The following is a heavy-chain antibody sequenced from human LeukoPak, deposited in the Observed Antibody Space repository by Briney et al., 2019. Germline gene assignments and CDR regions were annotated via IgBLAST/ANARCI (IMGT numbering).Heavy chain of an antibody. D-gene: IGHD5-18*01. CDR2: IYDSGST. CDR1: GGSIRSSYYY. Sequence: SETLSLTCTVSGGSIRSSYYYWGWIRQPPGKGLEWIGSIYDSGSTYYNPSLKSRVTISVDTSKNQFSLKLNSVTAADTAVYYCARGPPRGYSLTPFFDYWGQGTLVTVSS. CDR3: ARGPPRGYSLTPFFDY. V-gene: IGHV4-39*01. J-gene: IGHJ4*02.